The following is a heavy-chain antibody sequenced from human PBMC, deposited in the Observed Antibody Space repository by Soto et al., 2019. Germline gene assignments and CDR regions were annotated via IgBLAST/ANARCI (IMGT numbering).Heavy chain of an antibody. J-gene: IGHJ5*02. V-gene: IGHV4-34*01. CDR2: INHSGST. D-gene: IGHD6-13*01. CDR1: GGSFSGYY. Sequence: PSETLSLTCAVYGGSFSGYYCSWIRQPPGKGLEWIGEINHSGSTNYNPSLKSRVTISVDTSKNQFSRKLSSVTAADTAVYYCARCSISWYVSWFDPWGQGTLVTVSS. CDR3: ARCSISWYVSWFDP.